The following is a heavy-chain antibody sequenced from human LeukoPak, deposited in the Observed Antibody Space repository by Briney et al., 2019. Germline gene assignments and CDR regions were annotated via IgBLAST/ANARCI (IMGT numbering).Heavy chain of an antibody. CDR2: IRSKDHGGTT. Sequence: GSLRLSCAASGFTFSAHTMNWVRQAPGKGLEWLSFIRSKDHGGTTEYAASVKGRFTISRDDSNSIAYLQMNSLIIEDTAVYFCTRDPHYYHGNPHDFWGQGTRVTVSS. CDR1: GFTFSAHT. CDR3: TRDPHYYHGNPHDF. D-gene: IGHD4-23*01. V-gene: IGHV3-49*04. J-gene: IGHJ4*02.